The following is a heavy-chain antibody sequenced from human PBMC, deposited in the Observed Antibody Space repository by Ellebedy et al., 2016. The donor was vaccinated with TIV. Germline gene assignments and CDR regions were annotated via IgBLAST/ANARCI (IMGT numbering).Heavy chain of an antibody. CDR1: GGSFSGYY. J-gene: IGHJ6*02. D-gene: IGHD2-2*01. V-gene: IGHV4-34*01. Sequence: SETLSLTCAVYGGSFSGYYWRWIRQPPGKGLEWIGEINHSGSTNYNPSLKSRVTISVDTSKNHFSLKLSSVTAADTAVYYCARDYCSSTSCSQDYYYGMDVWGRGTTVTVSS. CDR3: ARDYCSSTSCSQDYYYGMDV. CDR2: INHSGST.